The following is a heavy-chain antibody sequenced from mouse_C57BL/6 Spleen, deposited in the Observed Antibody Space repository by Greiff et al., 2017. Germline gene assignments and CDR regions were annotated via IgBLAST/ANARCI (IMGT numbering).Heavy chain of an antibody. J-gene: IGHJ2*01. CDR3: AREGHGRGYFDY. V-gene: IGHV5-4*01. CDR2: ISDGGRYT. CDR1: GFTFSSYA. Sequence: EVMLVESGGGLVKPGGSLKLSCAASGFTFSSYAMSWVRQTPEKRLEWVATISDGGRYTYYPDNVKGRFTISRDNAKNNLYLQMSHLKSEDTAMYYCAREGHGRGYFDYWGQGTTLTVSS.